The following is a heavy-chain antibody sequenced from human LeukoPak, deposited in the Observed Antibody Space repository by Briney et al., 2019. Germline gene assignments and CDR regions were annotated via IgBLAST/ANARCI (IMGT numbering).Heavy chain of an antibody. D-gene: IGHD5-18*01. V-gene: IGHV3-21*01. CDR2: ISSSSSYI. Sequence: GGSLRLSCAASGFTFSSYSMNWVRQAPGKGLEWVSSISSSSSYIYYADSVKGRFTISRDNAKNSLYLQMNSLRAEDTAVYHCARAPTSMAPDYWGQGTLVTVSS. CDR3: ARAPTSMAPDY. J-gene: IGHJ4*02. CDR1: GFTFSSYS.